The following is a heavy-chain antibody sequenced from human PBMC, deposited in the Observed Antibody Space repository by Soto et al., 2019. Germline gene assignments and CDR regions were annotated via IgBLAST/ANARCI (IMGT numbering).Heavy chain of an antibody. J-gene: IGHJ5*02. CDR3: ARSEDSSSWYVNWLDP. CDR2: INPNSGGT. Sequence: ASVKVSCKASGYTFTGYYMHWVRQAPGQGLEWMGWINPNSGGTNYAQKFQGRVTMTRDTSISTAYMELSRLRSDDTAVYYCARSEDSSSWYVNWLDPWGQGTMVTVYS. V-gene: IGHV1-2*02. CDR1: GYTFTGYY. D-gene: IGHD6-13*01.